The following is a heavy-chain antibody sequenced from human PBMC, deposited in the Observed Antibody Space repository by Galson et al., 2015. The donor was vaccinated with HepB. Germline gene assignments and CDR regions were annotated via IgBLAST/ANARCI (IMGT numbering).Heavy chain of an antibody. CDR2: FDPEDGET. V-gene: IGHV1-24*01. J-gene: IGHJ6*03. CDR1: GYTLTELS. CDR3: ATGDVSRRIRGSYYYYYYYMDV. D-gene: IGHD1-26*01. Sequence: SVKVSCKVSGYTLTELSMHWVRQAPGKGLEWMGGFDPEDGETIYAQKFQGRVTMTEDTSTDTAYMELSSLRSEDTAVYYCATGDVSRRIRGSYYYYYYYMDVWGKGTTVTVSS.